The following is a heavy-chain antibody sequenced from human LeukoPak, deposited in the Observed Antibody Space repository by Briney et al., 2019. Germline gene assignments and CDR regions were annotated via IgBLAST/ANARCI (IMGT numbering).Heavy chain of an antibody. V-gene: IGHV5-51*01. CDR3: ARALRVAAAGNIYFDY. J-gene: IGHJ4*02. CDR1: GYGFTSYW. CDR2: IYPGDSDT. D-gene: IGHD6-13*01. Sequence: GESLKISCKGSGYGFTSYWIGWVRQMPGKGLEWMGIIYPGDSDTRYSPSFQGQVTISADKSISTAYLQWSSLKASDTAMYYCARALRVAAAGNIYFDYWGQGTLVTVSS.